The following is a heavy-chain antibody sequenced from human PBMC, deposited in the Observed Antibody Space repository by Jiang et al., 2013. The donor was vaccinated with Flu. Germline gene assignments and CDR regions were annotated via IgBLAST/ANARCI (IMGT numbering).Heavy chain of an antibody. V-gene: IGHV4-30-2*04. Sequence: TYYNPSLKSRVTISVDTSKNQFSLKLSSVTAADTAVYYCARDIGVGAADWYYYYGMDVWGQGTTVTVSS. CDR2: T. D-gene: IGHD1-26*01. J-gene: IGHJ6*02. CDR3: ARDIGVGAADWYYYYGMDV.